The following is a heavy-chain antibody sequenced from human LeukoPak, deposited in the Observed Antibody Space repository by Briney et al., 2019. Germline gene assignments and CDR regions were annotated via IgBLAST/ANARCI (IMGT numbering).Heavy chain of an antibody. CDR1: GFTFSSYA. V-gene: IGHV3-23*01. Sequence: PAGSLRLSCAASGFTFSSYAMSWVRQAPGKGLEWVSAISGSGGSTYYADSMKGRFTISRDNSSNTLYLQVISLRAEDTAVYYCATTSGLLDHFNSWGQGTLVTVSS. CDR3: ATTSGLLDHFNS. J-gene: IGHJ4*02. D-gene: IGHD2-21*01. CDR2: ISGSGGST.